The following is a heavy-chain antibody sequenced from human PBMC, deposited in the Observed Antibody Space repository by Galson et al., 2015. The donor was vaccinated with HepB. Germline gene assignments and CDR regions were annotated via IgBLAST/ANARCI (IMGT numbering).Heavy chain of an antibody. D-gene: IGHD5-12*01. CDR1: GYTFTGYY. V-gene: IGHV1-2*04. CDR3: AREASGFLATSRIRDAFDI. Sequence: SVKVSCKASGYTFTGYYMHWVRQAPGQGLEWMGWINPNSGGTNYAQKFQGWVTMTRDTSISTAYMELSRLGSDDTAVYYCAREASGFLATSRIRDAFDIWGQGTMVTVSS. CDR2: INPNSGGT. J-gene: IGHJ3*02.